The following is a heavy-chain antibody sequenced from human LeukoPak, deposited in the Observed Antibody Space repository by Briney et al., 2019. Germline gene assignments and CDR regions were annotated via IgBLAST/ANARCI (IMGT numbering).Heavy chain of an antibody. CDR2: IFPIFGTA. D-gene: IGHD2-21*02. CDR3: ARGPIVVVTAANFDY. J-gene: IGHJ4*02. Sequence: GASVNVSCKASGRTFSSYAISWVRQAPGQGLEWMGRIFPIFGTANYAQKFQGRVTITADKSTSTAYMELSSLRSEDTAVYYCARGPIVVVTAANFDYWGQGTLVTVSS. CDR1: GRTFSSYA. V-gene: IGHV1-69*06.